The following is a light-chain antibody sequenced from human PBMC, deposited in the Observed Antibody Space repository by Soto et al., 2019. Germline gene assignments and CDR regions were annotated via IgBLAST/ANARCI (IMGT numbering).Light chain of an antibody. V-gene: IGKV3D-15*01. Sequence: IVLTQSPATLSLSPGEIATLSFGASQSVSSYLAWYQQKPGLAPRLVIYDSSIRATGIPDRFSGSGSGTEFTLTISSLQSEDFAVYYCQQYNNWPPITFGQGTRLEIK. CDR2: DSS. CDR1: QSVSSY. J-gene: IGKJ5*01. CDR3: QQYNNWPPIT.